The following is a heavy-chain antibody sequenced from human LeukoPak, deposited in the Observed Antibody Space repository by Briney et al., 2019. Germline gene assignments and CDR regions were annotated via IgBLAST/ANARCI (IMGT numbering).Heavy chain of an antibody. CDR1: GYTFIDYY. CDR3: ARSPFDIFDY. Sequence: ASVKVSCKASGYTFIDYYMHWVRQAPGQGLEWMGWINPNSGGTNYAQKFQGRVTMARDTSISTAYMELSRLRSDDTAVYYCARSPFDIFDYWGQGTLVTVSS. V-gene: IGHV1-2*02. D-gene: IGHD3-16*01. CDR2: INPNSGGT. J-gene: IGHJ4*02.